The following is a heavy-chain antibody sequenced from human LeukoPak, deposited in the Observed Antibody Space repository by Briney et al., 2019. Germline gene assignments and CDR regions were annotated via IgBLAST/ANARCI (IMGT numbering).Heavy chain of an antibody. Sequence: SETLSLTCTVSGGSISSYYWSWIRQPPGKGLEWIGNTYYSGNTDYNPSLKRRVTISVDTSRNQFSLKLSSVTAADTAVYYCARHYGSGTYPLDYWGQGTLVTVSS. J-gene: IGHJ4*02. CDR2: TYYSGNT. CDR3: ARHYGSGTYPLDY. D-gene: IGHD3-10*01. CDR1: GGSISSYY. V-gene: IGHV4-59*01.